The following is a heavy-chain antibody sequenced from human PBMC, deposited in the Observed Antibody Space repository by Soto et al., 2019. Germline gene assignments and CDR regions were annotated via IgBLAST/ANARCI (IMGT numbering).Heavy chain of an antibody. Sequence: QVQLVQSGAEVKKPGASVKVSCKASGYTFTSYAMHCVRQAPGQRLAWMGWINAGNGNTKYSQKLQGRVTITRDTSASTAYMELSSLRSEDTAVYYCARGPGGPDGPGDYWGQGTLVTVSS. CDR1: GYTFTSYA. V-gene: IGHV1-3*01. D-gene: IGHD2-15*01. CDR3: ARGPGGPDGPGDY. J-gene: IGHJ4*02. CDR2: INAGNGNT.